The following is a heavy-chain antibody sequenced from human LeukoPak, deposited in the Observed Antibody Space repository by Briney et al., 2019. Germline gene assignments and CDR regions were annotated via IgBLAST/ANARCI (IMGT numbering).Heavy chain of an antibody. CDR3: ARDYGDYPYWYFDP. D-gene: IGHD4-17*01. J-gene: IGHJ2*01. CDR2: IYYSGTT. Sequence: SETLSLTCTVSGGSISISSTYYWGWLRQPPGKSLEWIGSIYYSGTTHYNPSLKGRVTISVDTSKNQLSLKLRSVTAADTALYYCARDYGDYPYWYFDPWGRGTLVTVSS. CDR1: GGSISISSTYY. V-gene: IGHV4-39*01.